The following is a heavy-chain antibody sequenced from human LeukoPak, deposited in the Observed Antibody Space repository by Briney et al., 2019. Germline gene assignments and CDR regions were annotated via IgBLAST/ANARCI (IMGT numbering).Heavy chain of an antibody. V-gene: IGHV5-51*01. J-gene: IGHJ6*02. CDR1: GYSFTSYW. CDR3: AGLPRGSYYKYDYYYGMDV. D-gene: IGHD3-10*01. CDR2: IYPGDSDT. Sequence: GESLKISCKGSGYSFTSYWIGWVRQMPGKGLEWMGIIYPGDSDTRYSPSFQGQVTISADKSISTAYLQWSSLKASDTAMYYCAGLPRGSYYKYDYYYGMDVWGQGTTVTVSS.